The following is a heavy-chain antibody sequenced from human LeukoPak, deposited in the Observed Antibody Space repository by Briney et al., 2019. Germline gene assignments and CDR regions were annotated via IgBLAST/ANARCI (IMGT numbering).Heavy chain of an antibody. CDR1: GYTFTGYY. CDR2: INPNSGGT. V-gene: IGHV1-2*04. J-gene: IGHJ4*02. CDR3: ARAGYSSGWSFDY. D-gene: IGHD6-19*01. Sequence: ASVKVSCKASGYTFTGYYMHWVRQAPGQGLEWMGWINPNSGGTNYAQKFQGWVTMTRDTSISTAYMELSRLRSDDTAVYYCARAGYSSGWSFDYWGQGTLVTVSS.